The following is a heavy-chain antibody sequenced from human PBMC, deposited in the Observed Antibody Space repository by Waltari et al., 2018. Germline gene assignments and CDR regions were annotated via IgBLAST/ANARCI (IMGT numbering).Heavy chain of an antibody. V-gene: IGHV3-30-3*01. CDR1: GFTFRSYA. Sequence: QVQLVESGGGVVQPGRSLSLSFAASGFTFRSYAMPWFRQAPGKGLEWVAVISYDGSNKYYADSVKGRFTISRDNSKNTLYLQMNSLRAEDTAVYYCARWGREQLGYAWDYWGQGTLVTVSS. D-gene: IGHD6-6*01. J-gene: IGHJ4*02. CDR3: ARWGREQLGYAWDY. CDR2: ISYDGSNK.